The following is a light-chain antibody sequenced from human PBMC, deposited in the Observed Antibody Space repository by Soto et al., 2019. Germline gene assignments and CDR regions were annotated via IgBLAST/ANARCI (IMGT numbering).Light chain of an antibody. CDR2: DAS. V-gene: IGKV1-5*01. CDR1: QNINNW. J-gene: IGKJ1*01. CDR3: QQYGSSGT. Sequence: GDRVTITCRASQNINNWIAWYQQKPGKAPKFLIYDASTLESGVPSRFSGSGFGTEFSLTISSLQPDDFAVYYCQQYGSSGTFGQGTKVDIK.